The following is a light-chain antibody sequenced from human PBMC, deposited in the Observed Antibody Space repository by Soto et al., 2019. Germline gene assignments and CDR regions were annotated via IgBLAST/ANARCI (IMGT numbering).Light chain of an antibody. V-gene: IGKV3-15*01. J-gene: IGKJ4*01. CDR1: QSVSSN. CDR3: QQYDVWPALT. Sequence: VMTQSPATLSVSPGGRPTLSCRASQSVSSNLAWYQQKPGQPPRLLMYGASTRATGIPARFSGSGSGTEFILTISSLQSEDSAVYYCQQYDVWPALTFGGGTKVDIK. CDR2: GAS.